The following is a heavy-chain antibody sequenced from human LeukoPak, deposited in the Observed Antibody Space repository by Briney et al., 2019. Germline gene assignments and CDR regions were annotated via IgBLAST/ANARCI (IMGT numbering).Heavy chain of an antibody. CDR1: GFSFSTYA. V-gene: IGHV3-30-3*02. J-gene: IGHJ6*02. CDR3: AKEWPWERFYYGMNV. D-gene: IGHD1-26*01. CDR2: ISYDGSNK. Sequence: PGRSLRLSCAASGFSFSTYAMHWVRQAPGKGLEWVALISYDGSNKYYADSVKGRFTISRDNSKNTLYLQMNSLRAEDTAVYYCAKEWPWERFYYGMNVWGPGTTVTVSS.